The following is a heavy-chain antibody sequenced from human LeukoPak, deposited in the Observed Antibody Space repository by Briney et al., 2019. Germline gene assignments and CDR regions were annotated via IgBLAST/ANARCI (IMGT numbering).Heavy chain of an antibody. Sequence: ASVKVSCKASGYTFTSYYMHWVRQAPGQGLEWVGWINPNSGGTNYAQKFQGRVTMTRDTSISTAYMELSRLRSDDTAVYYRARSGYVWGSYRYSQFDYWGQGTLVTVSS. CDR1: GYTFTSYY. CDR3: ARSGYVWGSYRYSQFDY. D-gene: IGHD3-16*02. V-gene: IGHV1-2*02. CDR2: INPNSGGT. J-gene: IGHJ4*02.